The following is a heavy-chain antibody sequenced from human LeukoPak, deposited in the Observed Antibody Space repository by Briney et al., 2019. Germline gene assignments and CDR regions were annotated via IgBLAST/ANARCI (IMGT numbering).Heavy chain of an antibody. CDR1: GGSMTTYA. D-gene: IGHD6-19*01. CDR3: ARRGSSGPPYYYYYMDV. Sequence: SETLSLTCAVSGGSMTTYAWSWLRQPAGKGLEWIGRIYTSENTNYNPSLKSRVTMSVDTSKNQFSLKLSSVTAADTAVYYCARRGSSGPPYYYYYMDVWGKGTTVTVSS. CDR2: IYTSENT. V-gene: IGHV4-4*07. J-gene: IGHJ6*03.